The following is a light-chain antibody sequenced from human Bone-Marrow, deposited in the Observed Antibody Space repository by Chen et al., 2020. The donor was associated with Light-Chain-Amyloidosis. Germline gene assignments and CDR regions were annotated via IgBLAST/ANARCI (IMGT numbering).Light chain of an antibody. CDR2: RDT. CDR3: QSADSSGTYEVI. CDR1: DLPTKY. J-gene: IGLJ2*01. V-gene: IGLV3-25*03. Sequence: SYDLTQPPSVSVSPGQTARITCSGDDLPTKYAYWYQQKPGQAPVLVIHRDTERPSGISEGFSGSSSGTKATLTISGVQAEDEADYHCQSADSSGTYEVIFGGGTKLTVL.